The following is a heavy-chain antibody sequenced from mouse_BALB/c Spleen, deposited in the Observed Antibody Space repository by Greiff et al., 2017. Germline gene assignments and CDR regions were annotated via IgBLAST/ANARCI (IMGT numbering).Heavy chain of an antibody. CDR2: ISSGSSTI. D-gene: IGHD1-1*01. V-gene: IGHV5-17*02. CDR3: ARRGGYGSSPYWYFDV. J-gene: IGHJ1*01. Sequence: EVQRVESGGGLVQPGGSRKLSCAASGFTFSSFGMHWVRQAPEKGLEWVAYISSGSSTIYYADTVKGRFTISRDNPKNTLFLQMTSLRSEDTAMYYCARRGGYGSSPYWYFDVWGAGTTVTVSS. CDR1: GFTFSSFG.